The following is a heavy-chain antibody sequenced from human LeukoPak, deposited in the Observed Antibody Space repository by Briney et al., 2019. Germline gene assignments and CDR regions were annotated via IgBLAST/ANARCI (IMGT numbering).Heavy chain of an antibody. Sequence: SETLSLTCTVSGVSISSGGFYWSWIRQHPGKGLEWIGYIYYSGSTYYNPSLKSRVTISVDTSKNQFSLKMSSVTAEDTAVYYCARGRAYYYDSSGPNWFDPWGQGTLVTVSS. J-gene: IGHJ5*02. D-gene: IGHD3-22*01. CDR1: GVSISSGGFY. CDR3: ARGRAYYYDSSGPNWFDP. CDR2: IYYSGST. V-gene: IGHV4-31*03.